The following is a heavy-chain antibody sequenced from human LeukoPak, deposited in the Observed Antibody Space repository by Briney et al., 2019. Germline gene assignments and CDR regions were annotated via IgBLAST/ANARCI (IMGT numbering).Heavy chain of an antibody. V-gene: IGHV3-9*03. Sequence: GGSLRLSCAASGFTFDDYAMHWVRQAPGKGLEWVSGISWNSGSIGYADSVKGRFTISRDNAKNSLYLQMNSLRAEDMALYYCAKARGYSYGTTHFDYWGQGTLVTVSS. CDR2: ISWNSGSI. J-gene: IGHJ4*02. D-gene: IGHD5-18*01. CDR1: GFTFDDYA. CDR3: AKARGYSYGTTHFDY.